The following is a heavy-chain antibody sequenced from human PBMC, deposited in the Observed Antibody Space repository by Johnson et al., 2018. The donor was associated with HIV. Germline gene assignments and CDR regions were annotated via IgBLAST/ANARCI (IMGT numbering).Heavy chain of an antibody. CDR3: ARGGDYYDSNRYPAAFDI. D-gene: IGHD3-22*01. J-gene: IGHJ3*02. Sequence: VQLVESGGGLVQPGGSLRLSCAASGFTFDDYGMSWVRQAPGKGLEWVSGINWNGGSTGYADSVKGRFTVSRDNSKNTLYLQMNSLRAEDTAVYYCARGGDYYDSNRYPAAFDIWGQGTMVTVSS. CDR2: INWNGGST. V-gene: IGHV3-20*04. CDR1: GFTFDDYG.